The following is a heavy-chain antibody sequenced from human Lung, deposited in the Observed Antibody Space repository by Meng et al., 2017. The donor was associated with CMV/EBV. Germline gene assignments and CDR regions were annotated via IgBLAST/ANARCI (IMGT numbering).Heavy chain of an antibody. V-gene: IGHV1-18*01. CDR2: ISAENGNT. Sequence: QVQSVHSGAECQKPGASVKVSCKASGYTFGIFGITWVRQAPGQGLEWVGWISAENGNTNYAQKFQGRVTLTTDTSTKTAYMDLRGLRSDDTAVYYCARAGAAVTTHFDFWGRGTLVTVSS. D-gene: IGHD4-17*01. CDR3: ARAGAAVTTHFDF. CDR1: GYTFGIFG. J-gene: IGHJ4*02.